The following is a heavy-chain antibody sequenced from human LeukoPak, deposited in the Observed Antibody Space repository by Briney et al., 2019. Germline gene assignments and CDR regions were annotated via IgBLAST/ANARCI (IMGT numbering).Heavy chain of an antibody. CDR2: TYYRSKWYN. CDR3: ARDLAPQWGGSYYFYFDY. Sequence: QILSLTCAISGDSVSSDSAAWNWIRQSPSRGLEWLGRTYYRSKWYNDYAVSVKSRITINPDTSKNQFSLQLNSVTPEDTAVYYCARDLAPQWGGSYYFYFDYWGQGTLVTVSS. V-gene: IGHV6-1*01. J-gene: IGHJ4*02. CDR1: GDSVSSDSAA. D-gene: IGHD1-26*01.